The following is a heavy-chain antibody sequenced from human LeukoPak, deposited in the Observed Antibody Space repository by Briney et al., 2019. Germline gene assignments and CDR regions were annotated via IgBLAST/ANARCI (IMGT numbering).Heavy chain of an antibody. CDR2: IYYSGST. J-gene: IGHJ6*03. CDR3: ARGCSGWFFSTYYYYYYMDV. Sequence: SETLSLTCTVSGGSISSSSYYWGWIRQPPGKGLEWIGSIYYSGSTYYNPSLKSRVTISVDTSKNQFSLKLSSVTAADTAVYYCARGCSGWFFSTYYYYYYMDVWGKGTTATVSS. CDR1: GGSISSSSYY. D-gene: IGHD6-19*01. V-gene: IGHV4-39*01.